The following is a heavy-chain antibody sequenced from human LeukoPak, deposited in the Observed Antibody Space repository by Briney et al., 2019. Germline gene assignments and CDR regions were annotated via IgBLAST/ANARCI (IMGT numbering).Heavy chain of an antibody. CDR2: IRSKANSYAT. V-gene: IGHV3-73*01. CDR3: TRRDVNSGRNY. Sequence: GGSLRLSCAASGFTFSGSAMHWVRQASAKGLEWVGRIRSKANSYATAYAASVKGRFTISRDDSKNTAYLQMNSLKTEDTAVYYCTRRDVNSGRNYWGQGTLVTVSS. D-gene: IGHD1-26*01. CDR1: GFTFSGSA. J-gene: IGHJ4*02.